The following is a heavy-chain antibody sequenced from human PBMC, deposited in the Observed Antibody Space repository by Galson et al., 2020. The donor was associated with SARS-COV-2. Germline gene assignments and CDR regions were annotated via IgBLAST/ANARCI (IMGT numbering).Heavy chain of an antibody. CDR2: MNPNIGNT. CDR3: ARVTHWNDGIDY. CDR1: GYTFTSYD. Sequence: ASVKVSCKASGYTFTSYDINWVRQATGQGLEWMGWMNPNIGNTGYAQKFQGRGTITRKTPISTAYMELSSLRSEDTAVYYCARVTHWNDGIDYWGQGTLVTVSS. J-gene: IGHJ4*02. D-gene: IGHD1-1*01. V-gene: IGHV1-8*03.